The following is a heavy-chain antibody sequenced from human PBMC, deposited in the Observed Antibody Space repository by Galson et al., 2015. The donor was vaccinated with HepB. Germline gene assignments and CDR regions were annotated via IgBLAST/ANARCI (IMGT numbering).Heavy chain of an antibody. D-gene: IGHD3-22*01. J-gene: IGHJ4*02. V-gene: IGHV3-33*01. CDR1: GFTFSSYG. CDR2: IWYDGSNK. Sequence: SLRLSCAASGFTFSSYGMHWVRQAPGKGLEWVAVIWYDGSNKYYADSVKGRFTISRDNSKNTLYLQMNSLRVEDTAVYYCARAPFGSGYYYVDYWGQGTLVTVSS. CDR3: ARAPFGSGYYYVDY.